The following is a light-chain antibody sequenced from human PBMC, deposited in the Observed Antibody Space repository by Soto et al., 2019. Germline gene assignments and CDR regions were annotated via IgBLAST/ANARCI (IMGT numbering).Light chain of an antibody. J-gene: IGLJ1*01. CDR3: KSYDGSNTYV. CDR2: EVS. CDR1: SSDVGGYNY. Sequence: QSVLTQPASVSGSPGQSITISCTGTSSDVGGYNYVSWYQQHPGKAPELMIYEVSNRPSGVSNRFSGSKSGNTASLTISGLQAEDEADYFCKSYDGSNTYVFGSGTKVTVL. V-gene: IGLV2-14*01.